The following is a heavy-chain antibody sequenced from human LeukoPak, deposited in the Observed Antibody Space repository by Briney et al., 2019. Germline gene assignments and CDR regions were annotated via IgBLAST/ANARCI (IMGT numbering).Heavy chain of an antibody. CDR1: GFTFTNYW. D-gene: IGHD5-12*01. CDR2: INTDGSST. J-gene: IGHJ4*02. CDR3: AREGMVATFDY. V-gene: IGHV3-74*01. Sequence: QSGGSLRLSCAASGFTFTNYWMHWVRQAPGKGLVWVSRINTDGSSTIYADSVKGRFTISRDNAKNTLYLQMNSLRDEDTAVYYCAREGMVATFDYWGQGTLVTVSS.